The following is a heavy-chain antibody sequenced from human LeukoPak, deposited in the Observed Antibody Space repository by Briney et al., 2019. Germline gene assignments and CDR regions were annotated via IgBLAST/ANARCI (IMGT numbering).Heavy chain of an antibody. CDR2: ISTSGGT. CDR1: GYSISSGYY. D-gene: IGHD5-18*01. J-gene: IGHJ4*02. V-gene: IGHV4-61*02. CDR3: AREGGYSYGDAPLHFDY. Sequence: PSETLSLTCTVSGYSISSGYYWSWIRQPAGKGLEWIGRISTSGGTNYNPSLKSRVTISVDTSKNQFSLNLSSVTAADTAVYYCAREGGYSYGDAPLHFDYWGQGTLVTVSS.